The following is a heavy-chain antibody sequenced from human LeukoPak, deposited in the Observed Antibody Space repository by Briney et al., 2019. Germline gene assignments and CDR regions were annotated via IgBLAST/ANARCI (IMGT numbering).Heavy chain of an antibody. CDR1: GFTFSNYW. CDR3: AREGFDSSGYFFDY. J-gene: IGHJ4*02. Sequence: GGSLRLSCAASGFTFSNYWMSWVRQAPGKGLEWVANIKQDGSEKYYVDSVKGRFTISRDNAKNSLYLQMNSLRAEDTAVYYCAREGFDSSGYFFDYWGQGTLVTVSS. D-gene: IGHD3-22*01. V-gene: IGHV3-7*01. CDR2: IKQDGSEK.